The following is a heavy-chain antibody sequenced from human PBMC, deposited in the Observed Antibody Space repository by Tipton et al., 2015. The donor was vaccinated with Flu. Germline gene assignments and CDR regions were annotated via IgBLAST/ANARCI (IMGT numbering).Heavy chain of an antibody. CDR3: GRRDYGNYVSEPKNWFDP. CDR2: IHKTGST. Sequence: TLSLTCSVSGDSIGSGYYWGWIRQPPGKGLEWIGNIHKTGSTYFNPSLTGRVSISVDTSKNQFSLRLTSVTAADTAVYYCGRRDYGNYVSEPKNWFDPWGQGTLVTVSS. J-gene: IGHJ5*02. CDR1: GDSIGSGYY. V-gene: IGHV4-38-2*01. D-gene: IGHD4-11*01.